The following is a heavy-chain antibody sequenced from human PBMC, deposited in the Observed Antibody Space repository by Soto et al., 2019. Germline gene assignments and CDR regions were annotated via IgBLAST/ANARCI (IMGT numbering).Heavy chain of an antibody. CDR2: INSDGTTT. CDR1: GFTFGSNW. Sequence: GGSLRLSCAASGFTFGSNWMHWVRQAPGKGLVWVSHINSDGTTTNYAGSVKGRFTISRDNAKNTLYLQMNSLRAEDTAVYYCASLYSSSVSLDYWGQGTLVTVSS. V-gene: IGHV3-74*01. CDR3: ASLYSSSVSLDY. J-gene: IGHJ4*02. D-gene: IGHD2-2*01.